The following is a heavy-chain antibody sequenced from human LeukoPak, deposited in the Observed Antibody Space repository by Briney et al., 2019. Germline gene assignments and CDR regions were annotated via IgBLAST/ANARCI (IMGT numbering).Heavy chain of an antibody. CDR2: ISSSGSTI. Sequence: GGSLRLSCAASGFTFSDYYMSWIRQAPGKGLEWVSYISSSGSTIYYADSVKGRFTISRDNAKNSLYLQMNSLRAEDTAVYYCARTIGYCSGGSCYPEYFQHWGQGTLVTVSS. CDR1: GFTFSDYY. J-gene: IGHJ1*01. V-gene: IGHV3-11*04. CDR3: ARTIGYCSGGSCYPEYFQH. D-gene: IGHD2-15*01.